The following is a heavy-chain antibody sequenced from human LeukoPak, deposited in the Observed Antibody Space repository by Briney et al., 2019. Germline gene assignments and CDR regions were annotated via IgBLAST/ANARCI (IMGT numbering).Heavy chain of an antibody. J-gene: IGHJ3*02. V-gene: IGHV4-39*07. CDR2: IYYSGST. CDR1: GGSIGSSSYY. Sequence: SETLSLTCTVSGGSIGSSSYYWGWIRQPPGKGLEWIGSIYYSGSTYYNPSLKSRVTISVDTSKNQFSLKLSSVTAADTAVYYCARVESEYPGRRYRGTTMYAFDIWGQGTMVTVSS. CDR3: ARVESEYPGRRYRGTTMYAFDI. D-gene: IGHD1-26*01.